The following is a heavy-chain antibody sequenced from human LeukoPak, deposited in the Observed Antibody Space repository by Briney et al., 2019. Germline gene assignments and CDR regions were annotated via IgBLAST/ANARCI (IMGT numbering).Heavy chain of an antibody. V-gene: IGHV4-59*01. Sequence: SETLSLTCTVSGGSISSYYWSWIRQPPGKGLEWIGYTSYSGSTNYNPSLQSRVTISVDTSKNQVSLKLSSVTAADTAVYYCARGSGWYYYRGQGTLVTVSS. J-gene: IGHJ4*02. CDR1: GGSISSYY. CDR3: ARGSGWYYY. D-gene: IGHD6-19*01. CDR2: TSYSGST.